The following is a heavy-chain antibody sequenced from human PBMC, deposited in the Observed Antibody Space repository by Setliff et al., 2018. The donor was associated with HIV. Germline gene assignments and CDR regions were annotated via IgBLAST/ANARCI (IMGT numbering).Heavy chain of an antibody. CDR1: GVIFSDAW. J-gene: IGHJ4*02. Sequence: PGGSLRLSCAASGVIFSDAWMSWVRQAPGKELEWVGRVKSKIDGGTIDYAAPVKGRFIISRDDSKNTLYLQMNSLKTEDTAVYYCSTEGWGPDYWGQGTLVTVSS. V-gene: IGHV3-15*01. CDR3: STEGWGPDY. CDR2: VKSKIDGGTI. D-gene: IGHD3-16*01.